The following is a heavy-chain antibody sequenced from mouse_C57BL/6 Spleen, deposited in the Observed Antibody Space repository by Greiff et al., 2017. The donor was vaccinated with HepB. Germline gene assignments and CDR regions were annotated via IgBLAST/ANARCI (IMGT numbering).Heavy chain of an antibody. CDR1: GYTFTSYG. J-gene: IGHJ2*01. CDR2: IYPRSGNT. Sequence: VKLMESGAELARPGASVKLSCKASGYTFTSYGISWVKQRTGQGLEWIGEIYPRSGNTYYNEKFKGKATLTADKSSSTAYMELRSLTSEDSAVYVCAITTVVATGEFDYWGQGTTLTVSS. CDR3: AITTVVATGEFDY. V-gene: IGHV1-81*01. D-gene: IGHD1-1*01.